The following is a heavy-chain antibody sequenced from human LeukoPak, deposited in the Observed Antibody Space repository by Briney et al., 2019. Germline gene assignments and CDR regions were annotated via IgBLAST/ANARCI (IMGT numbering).Heavy chain of an antibody. V-gene: IGHV1-69*01. CDR2: IIPIFGTA. Sequence: SVKVSCKASGRTFSSYAISWVRQAPGQGLEWMGGIIPIFGTANYAQKFQGRVTITADESTSTAYMELSSLRSEDTAVYYCAWGRFLEWLPDYWGQGTLVTVSS. CDR3: AWGRFLEWLPDY. CDR1: GRTFSSYA. D-gene: IGHD3-3*01. J-gene: IGHJ4*02.